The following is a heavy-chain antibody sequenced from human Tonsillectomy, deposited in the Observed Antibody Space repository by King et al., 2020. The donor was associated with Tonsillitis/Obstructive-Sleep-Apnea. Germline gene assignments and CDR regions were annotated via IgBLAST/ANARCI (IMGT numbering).Heavy chain of an antibody. J-gene: IGHJ5*02. CDR1: GFRFRSFA. CDR3: ARVHYDNGAHWFDP. D-gene: IGHD3-9*01. V-gene: IGHV3-30*01. CDR2: VSFDGNNK. Sequence: MQLVQSGGGVVQPGRSLKLSCAASGFRFRSFAMNWVRQAPGKGLEWVAIVSFDGNNKYYADSVKGRFTISRDNSNNTLYLQMNNLRPEDTALYYCARVHYDNGAHWFDPWGQGTPVTVAT.